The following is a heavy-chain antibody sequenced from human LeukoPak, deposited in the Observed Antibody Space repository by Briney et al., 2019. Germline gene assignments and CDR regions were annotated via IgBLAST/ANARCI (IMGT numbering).Heavy chain of an antibody. CDR3: ASGYDLAGYNWFDP. CDR2: IIPIFGTA. V-gene: IGHV1-69*05. Sequence: GASVKVSCTASGGTFSSYTISWGRQAPGQGLEWMGRIIPIFGTANYAQKFKGRVTITTDESTSTAYMELSSLRSEDTAVYYCASGYDLAGYNWFDPWGQGTLVTVSS. J-gene: IGHJ5*02. CDR1: GGTFSSYT. D-gene: IGHD5-12*01.